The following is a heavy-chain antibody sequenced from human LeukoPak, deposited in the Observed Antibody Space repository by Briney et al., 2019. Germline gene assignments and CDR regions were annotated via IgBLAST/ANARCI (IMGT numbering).Heavy chain of an antibody. Sequence: GGSLRLSCEASGFTFTTYSMTWVRQAPGKGLEWVSIISSGSSAIFSADALKGRFTISRDDAKNLLYLDMNSLRAEDTAVYYCAKDVDNGDYVVYWGQGTLVTVSS. D-gene: IGHD4-17*01. CDR2: ISSGSSAI. CDR3: AKDVDNGDYVVY. CDR1: GFTFTTYS. J-gene: IGHJ4*02. V-gene: IGHV3-21*04.